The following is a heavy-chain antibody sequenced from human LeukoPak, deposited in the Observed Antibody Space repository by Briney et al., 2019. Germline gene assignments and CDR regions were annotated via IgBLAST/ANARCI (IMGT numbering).Heavy chain of an antibody. Sequence: ASVKVSCKASGYTFTSFNVNWVRQAPGQGLEWMGVIRPTGVITDYAQNFQGRVTMTSDTSTRTVYMELSSLRSEDTAVYYCARRAIYDNSGSYSDAFDFWGQGTLVTVSS. J-gene: IGHJ3*01. CDR1: GYTFTSFN. V-gene: IGHV1-46*01. CDR2: IRPTGVIT. D-gene: IGHD3-22*01. CDR3: ARRAIYDNSGSYSDAFDF.